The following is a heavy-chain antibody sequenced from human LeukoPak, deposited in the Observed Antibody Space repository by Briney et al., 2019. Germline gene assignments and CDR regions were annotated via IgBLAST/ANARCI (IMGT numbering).Heavy chain of an antibody. V-gene: IGHV4-59*01. J-gene: IGHJ4*02. CDR2: IYYSGST. CDR3: ARGRPMVRGPGIIDY. Sequence: SETLSLTCTVSGGSISSYYWSWIRQPPGKGLEWIGYIYYSGSTNYNPSLESRVTISVDTSKNQFSLKLSSVTAADTAVYYCARGRPMVRGPGIIDYWGQGTLVTVSS. D-gene: IGHD3-10*01. CDR1: GGSISSYY.